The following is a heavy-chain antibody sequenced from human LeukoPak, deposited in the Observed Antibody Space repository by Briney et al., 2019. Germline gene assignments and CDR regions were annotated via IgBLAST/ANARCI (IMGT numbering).Heavy chain of an antibody. Sequence: ETLSLNCAVYGGSFSGYYWSWVRQAPGKGLEWVSVIYSGGSTYYADSVKGRFTISRDNSKNTLYLQMNSLRAEDTAVYYCARDQALRFGEYYAFDIWGQGTMVTVSS. V-gene: IGHV3-66*01. CDR3: ARDQALRFGEYYAFDI. D-gene: IGHD3-10*01. CDR2: IYSGGST. CDR1: GGSFSGYY. J-gene: IGHJ3*02.